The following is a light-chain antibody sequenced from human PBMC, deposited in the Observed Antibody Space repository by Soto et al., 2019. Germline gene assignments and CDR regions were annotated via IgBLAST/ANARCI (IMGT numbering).Light chain of an antibody. CDR2: KAS. V-gene: IGKV1-5*03. CDR1: QTISGW. J-gene: IGKJ1*01. CDR3: QQYKSNRRT. Sequence: DIQRTPSPSTLSASVGDRVTISCRASQTISGWLAWYQQKTGKDPKLMISKASTLESGVPSRFSGSGSETDFILTINSLQPDDFATYYCQQYKSNRRTFGQGTKVDIK.